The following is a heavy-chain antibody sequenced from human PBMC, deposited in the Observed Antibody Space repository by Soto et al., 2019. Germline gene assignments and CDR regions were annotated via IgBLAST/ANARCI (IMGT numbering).Heavy chain of an antibody. D-gene: IGHD3-10*01. CDR1: GGSISSYY. Sequence: PSETLSLTYTVSGGSISSYYWSWILQPPGKGLEWIGYIYYSGSTNYNPSLKSRVTISVDTSKNQFSLKLSSVTAADTAVYYCARRYYYGSGSYYNPWGQGTLVTVSS. CDR3: ARRYYYGSGSYYNP. CDR2: IYYSGST. V-gene: IGHV4-59*08. J-gene: IGHJ5*02.